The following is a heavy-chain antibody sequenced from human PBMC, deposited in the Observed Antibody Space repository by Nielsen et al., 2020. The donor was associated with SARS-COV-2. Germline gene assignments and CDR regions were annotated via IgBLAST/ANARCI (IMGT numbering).Heavy chain of an antibody. Sequence: ESLKISCTVSGGSISSSSYYWSWIRQPPGKGLEWIGEINHSGSTNYNPSLKSRVTISVDTSKNQFSLKLSSVTAADTAVYYCARGRLGGPANDYWGQGTLVTVSS. V-gene: IGHV4-39*07. J-gene: IGHJ4*02. D-gene: IGHD1-26*01. CDR3: ARGRLGGPANDY. CDR2: INHSGST. CDR1: GGSISSSSYY.